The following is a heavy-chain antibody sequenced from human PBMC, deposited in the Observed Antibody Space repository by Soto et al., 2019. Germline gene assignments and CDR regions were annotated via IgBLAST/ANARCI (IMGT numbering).Heavy chain of an antibody. V-gene: IGHV3-66*01. Sequence: GGSLRLSCAASGFTVSSNYMSWVRQAPGKGLEWVSVIYSGGSTYYADSVKGRFTISRDNSKNTLYLQMNSLRAEDTAVYYCARVAGGVPAASGTNWFDPWGQGTLVTVSS. D-gene: IGHD2-2*01. CDR1: GFTVSSNY. CDR3: ARVAGGVPAASGTNWFDP. J-gene: IGHJ5*02. CDR2: IYSGGST.